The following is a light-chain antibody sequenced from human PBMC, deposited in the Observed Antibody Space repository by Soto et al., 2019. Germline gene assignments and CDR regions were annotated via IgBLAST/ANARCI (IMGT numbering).Light chain of an antibody. CDR3: SSYAGSNNYV. CDR1: SSDVGAYNY. V-gene: IGLV2-8*01. J-gene: IGLJ1*01. Sequence: QSALTQPPSASGSPGQSVTISCTGTSSDVGAYNYLSWYQQHPGKAPKLMSYEVSKRPSGVPDRFSGSKSGNTASLTVSGLQAEDEADYYCSSYAGSNNYVFGTGTKLTVL. CDR2: EVS.